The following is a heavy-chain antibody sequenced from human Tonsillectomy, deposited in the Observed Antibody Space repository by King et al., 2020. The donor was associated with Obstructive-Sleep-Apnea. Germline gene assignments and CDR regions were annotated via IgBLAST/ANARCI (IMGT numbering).Heavy chain of an antibody. J-gene: IGHJ6*02. V-gene: IGHV4-31*03. CDR1: GGSISSGDYY. Sequence: QLQVSGPGLVKPSQTLSLTCTVSGGSISSGDYYWSWIRQHPGKGLEWIGYISYSWSTHYKPSLKSRVAISVDTPKNQFSLKLSSVTAADTAVYYCARDSPPSKFYYGMDVWGQGTTVTVSS. CDR3: ARDSPPSKFYYGMDV. CDR2: ISYSWST.